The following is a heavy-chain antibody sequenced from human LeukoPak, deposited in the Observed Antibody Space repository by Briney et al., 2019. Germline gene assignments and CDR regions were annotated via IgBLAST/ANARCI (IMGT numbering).Heavy chain of an antibody. D-gene: IGHD3-3*01. CDR1: GGSISSSSYY. Sequence: SETLSLTCTVSGGSISSSSYYWGWIRQPPGKGLEWIGSIYYSGSTYYIPSLKSRVTISVDTSKNQFSLKLSSVTAADTAVYYCAIPISLRFLEWRPFLAFDIWGQGTMVTVSS. J-gene: IGHJ3*02. CDR2: IYYSGST. CDR3: AIPISLRFLEWRPFLAFDI. V-gene: IGHV4-39*01.